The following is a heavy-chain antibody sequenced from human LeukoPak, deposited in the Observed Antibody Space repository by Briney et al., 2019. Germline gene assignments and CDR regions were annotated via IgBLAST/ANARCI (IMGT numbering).Heavy chain of an antibody. D-gene: IGHD3-16*02. V-gene: IGHV3-23*01. J-gene: IGHJ4*02. CDR1: GFTFSSYA. Sequence: GGSLRLSCAASGFTFSSYAMSWVRQAPGKGLEWVSAISGSGGSTYYADSVKGRFTISRDNSKNTLYLQMNSLRAEDTAVYYCAKVISDYVWGSYRYLDYWGQGTLVTVSS. CDR2: ISGSGGST. CDR3: AKVISDYVWGSYRYLDY.